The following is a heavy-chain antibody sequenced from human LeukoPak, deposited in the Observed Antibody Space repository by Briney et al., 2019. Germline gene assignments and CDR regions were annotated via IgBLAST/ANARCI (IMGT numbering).Heavy chain of an antibody. Sequence: SETLSLTCTVSGGSISSHYWSWVRQPPGKGLEWIGYIYYTGSTNYNPSLKSRVTMSIDTSKNQFSLKLNSVTAADTAVYYCARGNNYYGSGSYYYNWFDPWGQGTLVTVSS. J-gene: IGHJ5*02. CDR1: GGSISSHY. CDR3: ARGNNYYGSGSYYYNWFDP. CDR2: IYYTGST. V-gene: IGHV4-59*11. D-gene: IGHD3-10*01.